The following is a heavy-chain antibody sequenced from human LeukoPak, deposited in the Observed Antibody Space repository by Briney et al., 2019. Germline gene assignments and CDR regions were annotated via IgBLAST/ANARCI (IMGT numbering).Heavy chain of an antibody. CDR2: INSDGRST. D-gene: IGHD3-16*02. Sequence: GGSLRLSCAASGFTFSSYWMHWVRQAPGKGLVWVSRINSDGRSTSYADSVKGRFTISRDNSKNTLYLQVNSLRAEDTALYYCAKDRNYGYVWGSYPPALYSDYWGQGTLVTVSS. CDR3: AKDRNYGYVWGSYPPALYSDY. J-gene: IGHJ4*02. CDR1: GFTFSSYW. V-gene: IGHV3-74*01.